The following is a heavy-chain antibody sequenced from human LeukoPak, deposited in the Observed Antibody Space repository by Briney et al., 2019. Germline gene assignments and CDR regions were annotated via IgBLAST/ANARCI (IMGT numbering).Heavy chain of an antibody. V-gene: IGHV1-69*13. CDR1: GGTFGSYA. Sequence: SVKVSCKASGGTFGSYAISWVRQAPGQGLEWMGGIIPIFGTANYAQKFQGRVTITADESTSTAYMELSSLRSEDTAVYYCARDRVQLWLSGNFDYWGQGTLVTVSS. CDR2: IIPIFGTA. D-gene: IGHD5-18*01. J-gene: IGHJ4*02. CDR3: ARDRVQLWLSGNFDY.